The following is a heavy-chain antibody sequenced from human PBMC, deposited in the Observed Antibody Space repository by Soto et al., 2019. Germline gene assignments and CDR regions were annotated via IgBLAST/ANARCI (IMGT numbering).Heavy chain of an antibody. V-gene: IGHV1-69*01. CDR2: IIPIFGTA. CDR1: GGTFSSYA. Sequence: QVQLVQSGAEVKKPGSSVKVSCKASGGTFSSYAISWVRQAPGQGLEWMGGIIPIFGTANYAQKFQGRVTITADESTSTAYMGLSSLRSEDTAVYYCARGNGAARPYYYYYGMDVWGQGTTVTVSS. D-gene: IGHD6-6*01. J-gene: IGHJ6*02. CDR3: ARGNGAARPYYYYYGMDV.